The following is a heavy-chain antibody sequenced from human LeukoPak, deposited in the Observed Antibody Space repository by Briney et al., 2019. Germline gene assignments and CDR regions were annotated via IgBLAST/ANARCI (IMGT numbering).Heavy chain of an antibody. Sequence: GESLKISCKGSGYSFTSYWIGWVRQMPGKGLEWMGIIYPGDSDTRYSPSFQGQVTISADKSISTAYLQWSSLKASDTAMYYCARSAVDCSGGSCSSGGFDYWGQGTLVTVSS. CDR3: ARSAVDCSGGSCSSGGFDY. V-gene: IGHV5-51*01. CDR2: IYPGDSDT. J-gene: IGHJ4*02. D-gene: IGHD2-15*01. CDR1: GYSFTSYW.